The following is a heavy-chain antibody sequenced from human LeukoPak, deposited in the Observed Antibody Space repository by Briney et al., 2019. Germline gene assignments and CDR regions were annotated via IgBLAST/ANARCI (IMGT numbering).Heavy chain of an antibody. D-gene: IGHD6-13*01. CDR2: INHSGST. CDR3: ARGGRGPRRWQQLADRFDY. J-gene: IGHJ4*02. Sequence: PSETLSLTCAVYGGSLSGYYWSWIRQPPGKGLEWIEEINHSGSTNYNPSLKSRVTISVDTSKNQFSLKLSSVTAADTAVYYCARGGRGPRRWQQLADRFDYWGQGTLVTVSS. CDR1: GGSLSGYY. V-gene: IGHV4-34*01.